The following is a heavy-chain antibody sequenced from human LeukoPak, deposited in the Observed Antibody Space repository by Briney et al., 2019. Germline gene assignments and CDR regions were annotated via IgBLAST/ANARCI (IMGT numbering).Heavy chain of an antibody. J-gene: IGHJ6*03. Sequence: GASVKVSCKASGYTFTGYYMHWVRQAPGQGLEWMGWINPNSGGTNYAQKFQGRVTMTRDTSISTAYMELSRLRSDDTAVYYCATVAAAGTDYYYYYMDVWGKGTTVTISS. CDR2: INPNSGGT. D-gene: IGHD6-13*01. CDR3: ATVAAAGTDYYYYYMDV. CDR1: GYTFTGYY. V-gene: IGHV1-2*02.